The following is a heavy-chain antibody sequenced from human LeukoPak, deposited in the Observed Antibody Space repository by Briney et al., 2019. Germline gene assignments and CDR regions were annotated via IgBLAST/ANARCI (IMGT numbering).Heavy chain of an antibody. CDR3: AKAGVSSSFDY. V-gene: IGHV3-30*18. CDR1: GFTSSSYG. Sequence: GGSLRLSCAASGFTSSSYGMHWVRQAPGKGLEWVAVISYDGSNKYYADSVKGRFTISRDNSKNTLYLQMNSLRAEDTAVYYCAKAGVSSSFDYWGQGTLVTVSS. J-gene: IGHJ4*02. D-gene: IGHD6-13*01. CDR2: ISYDGSNK.